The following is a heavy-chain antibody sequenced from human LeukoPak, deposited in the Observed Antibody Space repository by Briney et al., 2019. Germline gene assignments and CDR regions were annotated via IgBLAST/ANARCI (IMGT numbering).Heavy chain of an antibody. Sequence: GGSLRLSCAASGVTFSDHWMSWVRQAPGKGLGWVSTISGSGGRTYYADSVKGRFTISRDNPKNTLYLQMNSLRAEDTAVYYCAKAGYYYDSSAYYLFDYWGQGILVTVSS. CDR2: ISGSGGRT. CDR3: AKAGYYYDSSAYYLFDY. CDR1: GVTFSDHW. V-gene: IGHV3-23*01. J-gene: IGHJ4*02. D-gene: IGHD3-22*01.